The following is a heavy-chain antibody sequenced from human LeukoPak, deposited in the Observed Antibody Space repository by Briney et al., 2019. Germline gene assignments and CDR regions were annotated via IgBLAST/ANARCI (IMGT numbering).Heavy chain of an antibody. CDR2: ISGSGGST. V-gene: IGHV3-23*01. CDR3: AKGRFLEWLASFDY. Sequence: GGSLRLSCAASGFTFSSYAMSWVRQAPGKGLEWVSAISGSGGSTYYADSVKGRFTISRDNSKNTLYLQMNSLRAEATAVYYCAKGRFLEWLASFDYWGQGTLVTVSS. J-gene: IGHJ4*02. D-gene: IGHD3-3*01. CDR1: GFTFSSYA.